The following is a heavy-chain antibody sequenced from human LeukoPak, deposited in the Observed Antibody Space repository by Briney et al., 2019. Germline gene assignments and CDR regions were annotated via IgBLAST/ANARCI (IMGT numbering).Heavy chain of an antibody. CDR2: NSGSGAST. D-gene: IGHD3-22*01. V-gene: IGHV3-23*01. CDR3: ARPTYDSSDYEYFQH. J-gene: IGHJ1*01. Sequence: PGGSLSLFCAASGFPFSSYAMRWVRQAPGKGLEWVSANSGSGASTYYADSVKGRFTISRDNSKNTLYLQMNSLRAEDTAVYYCARPTYDSSDYEYFQHWGQGTLVTVSS. CDR1: GFPFSSYA.